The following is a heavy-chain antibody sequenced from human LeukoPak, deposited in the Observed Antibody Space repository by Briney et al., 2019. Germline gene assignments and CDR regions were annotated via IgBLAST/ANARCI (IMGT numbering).Heavy chain of an antibody. J-gene: IGHJ5*02. CDR2: IYYSGST. V-gene: IGHV4-30-4*01. Sequence: PSETLSLTCTVSGGSTSSGDYYWSWIRQPPGKGLEWIGYIYYSGSTYYNPSLKSRVTISVDTSKNQFSLKLSSVTAADTAVYYCARGGYYGSGSYYNAANWFDPWGQGTLVTVSS. CDR1: GGSTSSGDYY. CDR3: ARGGYYGSGSYYNAANWFDP. D-gene: IGHD3-10*01.